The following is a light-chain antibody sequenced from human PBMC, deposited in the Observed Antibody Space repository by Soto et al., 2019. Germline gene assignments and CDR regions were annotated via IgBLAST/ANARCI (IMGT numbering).Light chain of an antibody. J-gene: IGKJ5*01. CDR2: GAF. Sequence: ETVLTQSPVTLSVSPGERATLSCRASQSVSSNLAWYQQKPGQAPSLLIYGAFTRATGIPARFSGTGSGTEFTLTISSLQSEDFAVYYCQQYHNWPITFGQGTRLEIK. CDR1: QSVSSN. CDR3: QQYHNWPIT. V-gene: IGKV3-15*01.